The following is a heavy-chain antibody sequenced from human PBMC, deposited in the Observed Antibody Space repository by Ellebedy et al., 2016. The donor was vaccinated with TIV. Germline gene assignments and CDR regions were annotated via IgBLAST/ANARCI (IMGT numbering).Heavy chain of an antibody. CDR1: GASFSNYY. Sequence: MPSETLSLTCTVYGASFSNYYWSWIRQPPGKGLEWIGEINHSGNTNYNPSLKSRVTISLDTSKNQFSLKLSSVTAADAAVYYCARCPWDFGAVPPPLDYWGQGTLVTVSS. D-gene: IGHD3-16*01. CDR3: ARCPWDFGAVPPPLDY. J-gene: IGHJ4*02. CDR2: INHSGNT. V-gene: IGHV4-34*01.